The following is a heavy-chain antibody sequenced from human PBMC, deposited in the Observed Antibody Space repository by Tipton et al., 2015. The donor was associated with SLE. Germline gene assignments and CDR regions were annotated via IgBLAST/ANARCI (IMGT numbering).Heavy chain of an antibody. D-gene: IGHD2-21*01. J-gene: IGHJ6*03. Sequence: QLVQSGAEVKKPGASVKVSCKASGYTFTAYYVQWVRQAPGQGLEWMGWINPNSGGTNYAQKFQGRVTMTRDTSITTAYMELSRLRSDDTAVYYCARGVYKSSLGEDGYLSSYYMDVWGKGTTVTVSS. CDR2: INPNSGGT. CDR1: GYTFTAYY. CDR3: ARGVYKSSLGEDGYLSSYYMDV. V-gene: IGHV1-2*02.